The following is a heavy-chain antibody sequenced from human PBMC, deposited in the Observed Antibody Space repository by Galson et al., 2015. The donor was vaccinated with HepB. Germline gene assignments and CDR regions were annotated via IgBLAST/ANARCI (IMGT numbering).Heavy chain of an antibody. Sequence: SLRLSCAASGFSVSTNYMTWVRQAPGKGLEWVSLLYANRKTYPAESVEGRFTISRDNSKNILYLQMNSLRAEDTAVYYCASDLKQKLGYFDLWGRGTLVTVSS. CDR2: LYANRKT. V-gene: IGHV3-66*01. CDR3: ASDLKQKLGYFDL. D-gene: IGHD1-1*01. J-gene: IGHJ2*01. CDR1: GFSVSTNY.